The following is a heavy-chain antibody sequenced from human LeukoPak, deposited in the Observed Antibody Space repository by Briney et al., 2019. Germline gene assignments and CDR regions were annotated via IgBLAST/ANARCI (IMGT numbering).Heavy chain of an antibody. CDR2: IETDGSAT. Sequence: QPGGSLRLSCAASGFTFRGYGMYWVRQTPGKGLEWVSAIETDGSATTYVDSVEGRFSISRDNAKNILFLQMNSLRVEDTAVYYCARGGGYRLDYWGQGTLVTVSS. J-gene: IGHJ4*02. V-gene: IGHV3-74*01. CDR3: ARGGGYRLDY. CDR1: GFTFRGYG. D-gene: IGHD6-25*01.